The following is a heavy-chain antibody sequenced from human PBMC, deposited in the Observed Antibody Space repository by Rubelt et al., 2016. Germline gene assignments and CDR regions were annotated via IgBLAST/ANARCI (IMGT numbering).Heavy chain of an antibody. CDR3: AKDYPHSSSVPFDI. J-gene: IGHJ3*02. Sequence: GKGLEWVSAISGSGGSTYYADSVKGRFTISRDNSKNTLYLQMNSLRAEDTAVYYCAKDYPHSSSVPFDIWGQGTMVTVSS. V-gene: IGHV3-23*01. D-gene: IGHD6-19*01. CDR2: ISGSGGST.